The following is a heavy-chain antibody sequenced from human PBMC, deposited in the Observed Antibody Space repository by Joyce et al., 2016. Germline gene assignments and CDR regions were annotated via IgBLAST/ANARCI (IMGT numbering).Heavy chain of an antibody. D-gene: IGHD2-15*01. CDR3: ARLQETVDWYFDL. V-gene: IGHV4-39*01. CDR2: IYYGGST. CDR1: GGSITTSDF. J-gene: IGHJ2*01. Sequence: QLHLQESGPGLVKPSETLSLTCTVSGGSITTSDFWGWIRQPPGKGLEWIGNIYYGGSTYYSPSLKSRLTISVDTSKNQFSRRLGSLTAADTAVYYCARLQETVDWYFDLWGRGTLVSVAS.